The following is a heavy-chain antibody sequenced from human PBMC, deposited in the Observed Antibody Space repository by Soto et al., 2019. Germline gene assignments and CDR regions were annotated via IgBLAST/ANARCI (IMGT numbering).Heavy chain of an antibody. CDR3: AKDRSFTTVTIWYYSYGMGV. Sequence: EVQLLESGGGLVQPGGSLRLSCAASGFTFSSYAMSWVRQAPGKGLEWVVSITRSDGSTYYAESVKGRFTISRDNSKNTLYLQMHSLRAEDTARYYCAKDRSFTTVTIWYYSYGMGVWGQGTTVTVSS. D-gene: IGHD4-17*01. V-gene: IGHV3-23*01. CDR2: ITRSDGST. CDR1: GFTFSSYA. J-gene: IGHJ6*01.